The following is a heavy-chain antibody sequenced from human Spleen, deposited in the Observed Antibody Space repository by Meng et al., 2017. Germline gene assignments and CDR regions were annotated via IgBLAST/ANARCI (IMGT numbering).Heavy chain of an antibody. J-gene: IGHJ3*02. Sequence: GESLKISCAPSGFTFSDYWMHWVRQAPGKGLVWVSRINNDGSSPIYADSVKGRFTISRDNAKNSLYLQMNSLRAEDTAVYYCARDRDYDILTGYYINDAFDIWGQGTMVTVSS. CDR1: GFTFSDYW. CDR2: INNDGSSP. V-gene: IGHV3-74*01. D-gene: IGHD3-9*01. CDR3: ARDRDYDILTGYYINDAFDI.